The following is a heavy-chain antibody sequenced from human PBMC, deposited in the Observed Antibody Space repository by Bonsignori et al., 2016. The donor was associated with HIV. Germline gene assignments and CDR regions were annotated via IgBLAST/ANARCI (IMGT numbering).Heavy chain of an antibody. J-gene: IGHJ4*02. V-gene: IGHV4-34*01. CDR2: INHSGST. Sequence: RQAPGKGLEWIGEINHSGSTNYNPSLKSRVTISVDTSKNQFSLKLSSVTAADTAVYYCARLRPYFDYWGQGTLVTVSS. CDR3: ARLRPYFDY. D-gene: IGHD4-17*01.